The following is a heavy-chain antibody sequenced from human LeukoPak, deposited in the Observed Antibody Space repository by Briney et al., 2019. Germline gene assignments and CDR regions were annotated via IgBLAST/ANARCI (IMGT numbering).Heavy chain of an antibody. CDR1: GFTFSSYG. Sequence: GGSLRLSCAASGFTFSSYGTHWVRQAPGKGLEWVAFIRYDGSNKYYADSVKGRFTISRDNSKNTLYLQMNSLRAEDTAVYYCAKDAIVGATPFDYWGQGTLVTVSS. J-gene: IGHJ4*02. V-gene: IGHV3-30*02. CDR3: AKDAIVGATPFDY. CDR2: IRYDGSNK. D-gene: IGHD1-26*01.